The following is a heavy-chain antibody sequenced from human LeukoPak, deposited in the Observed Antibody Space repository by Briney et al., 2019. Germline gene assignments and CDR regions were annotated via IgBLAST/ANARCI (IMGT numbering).Heavy chain of an antibody. CDR3: ARGRIDCSSTSCAAGSWLDP. CDR2: INHSGST. J-gene: IGHJ5*02. V-gene: IGHV4-34*01. CDR1: GGSFSGYY. Sequence: ASETLSLTCAVYGGSFSGYYWSWIRQPPGKGLEWIGEINHSGSTNYNPSLKSRVTISVDTSKNQFSLKLSSVTAADTAVYYCARGRIDCSSTSCAAGSWLDPWGQGTLVTVSS. D-gene: IGHD2-2*01.